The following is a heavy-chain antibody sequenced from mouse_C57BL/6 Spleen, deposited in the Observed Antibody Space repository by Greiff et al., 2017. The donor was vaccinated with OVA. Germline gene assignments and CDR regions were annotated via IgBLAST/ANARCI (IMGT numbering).Heavy chain of an antibody. J-gene: IGHJ1*03. V-gene: IGHV1-76*01. Sequence: VQRVESGAELVRPGASVKLSCKASGYTFTDYYINWVKQRPGQGLEWIARIYPGSGNTYYNEKFKGKATLTAEKSSSTAYMQLSSLTSEDSAVYFCARSPPYYGSSNWYFDVWGTGTTVTVSS. CDR2: IYPGSGNT. D-gene: IGHD1-1*01. CDR1: GYTFTDYY. CDR3: ARSPPYYGSSNWYFDV.